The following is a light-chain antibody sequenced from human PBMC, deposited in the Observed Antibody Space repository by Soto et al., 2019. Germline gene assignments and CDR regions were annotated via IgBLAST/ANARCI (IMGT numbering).Light chain of an antibody. CDR1: QSISNW. CDR2: KAS. J-gene: IGKJ2*01. Sequence: DIQMTQSPSTLSASVGDRATITCRASQSISNWLAWYQQKPGKAPKLLIYKASSLESGVPSRFSGSGSGTEFTLTISSLQLGDFATYYCQHYNSYPYTFGQGTKLEIK. CDR3: QHYNSYPYT. V-gene: IGKV1-5*03.